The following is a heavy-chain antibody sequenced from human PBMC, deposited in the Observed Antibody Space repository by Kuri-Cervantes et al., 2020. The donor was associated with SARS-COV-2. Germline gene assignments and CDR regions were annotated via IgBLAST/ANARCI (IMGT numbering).Heavy chain of an antibody. Sequence: SETLSLTCAVYGGSFSGYNWSWIRQPPGKGLEWIGEINHSGSTNYNPSLKSRVTISVDTSKNQFSLKLSSVTAADTAVYYCARGVGAAVAGTLITIYYYYGMDVWGQGTTVTVSS. J-gene: IGHJ6*02. D-gene: IGHD6-19*01. CDR1: GGSFSGYN. CDR2: INHSGST. V-gene: IGHV4-34*01. CDR3: ARGVGAAVAGTLITIYYYYGMDV.